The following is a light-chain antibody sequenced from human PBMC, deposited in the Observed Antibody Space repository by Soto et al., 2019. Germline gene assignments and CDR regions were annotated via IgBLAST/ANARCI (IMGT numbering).Light chain of an antibody. CDR2: EVS. J-gene: IGLJ1*01. CDR1: SSDVGGYNY. CDR3: NSYTRSSTRV. Sequence: QSALTQPASVSGSPGQSITISCTRTSSDVGGYNYVSWYQQNPGKAPKLIIFEVSNRPSGVSNRFSGSKSGNTASLTISGLQAEEEADYYCNSYTRSSTRVFGTGAQLTVL. V-gene: IGLV2-14*01.